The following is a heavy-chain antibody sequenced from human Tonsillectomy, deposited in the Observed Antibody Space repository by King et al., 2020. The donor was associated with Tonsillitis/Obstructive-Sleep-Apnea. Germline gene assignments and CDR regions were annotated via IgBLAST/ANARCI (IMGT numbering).Heavy chain of an antibody. CDR1: GVSISTYY. J-gene: IGHJ4*02. Sequence: PLQESGPGLVKPSGTLSLTCNVSGVSISTYYWGWIRPPPGKGLEWIGYIYYSGNINYNPSLESRVTISLHSTLNEFSLKLTSVTAADTAVYYCAREGLAHYGGHQYYFDYWGQGALVSVSS. V-gene: IGHV4-59*01. CDR3: AREGLAHYGGHQYYFDY. CDR2: IYYSGNI. D-gene: IGHD4-23*01.